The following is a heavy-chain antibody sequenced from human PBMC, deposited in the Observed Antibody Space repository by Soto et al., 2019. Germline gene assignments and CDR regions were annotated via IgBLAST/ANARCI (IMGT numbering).Heavy chain of an antibody. Sequence: PSETLSLTCTFSGGSISSGGYYLSWIRQHPGKGLEWIGYIYYSGSTYYNPSLKSRVTISVDTSKNQFSLKLSSVTAADTAVYYCARWDLGRVVPASKIHPWGQGALVTVSS. CDR3: ARWDLGRVVPASKIHP. D-gene: IGHD2-2*01. CDR2: IYYSGST. J-gene: IGHJ5*02. V-gene: IGHV4-31*03. CDR1: GGSISSGGYY.